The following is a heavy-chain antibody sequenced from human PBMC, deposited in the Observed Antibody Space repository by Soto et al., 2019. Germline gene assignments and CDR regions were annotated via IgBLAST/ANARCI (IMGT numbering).Heavy chain of an antibody. J-gene: IGHJ4*02. CDR2: INSDGSNT. Sequence: GGSLRLSCAASGFTFRSYWMQWVRQAPGKGLVWVSWINSDGSNTSYADSVKGRFTISRDNAKNTLYLQMNSLRAEDTAVYYCASGGSSLNFDSWGQGTLVTVSS. CDR1: GFTFRSYW. V-gene: IGHV3-74*01. CDR3: ASGGSSLNFDS. D-gene: IGHD6-6*01.